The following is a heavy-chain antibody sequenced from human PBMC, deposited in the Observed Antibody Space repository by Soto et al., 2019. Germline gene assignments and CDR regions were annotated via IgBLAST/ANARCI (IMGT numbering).Heavy chain of an antibody. CDR2: INAGNGNT. Sequence: GASVNVSCKASGYTFTSYAMHSVRQAPGQRLEWMGWINAGNGNTKYSQKFQVRVTITRDTSANTSYMELSSLRSEDTAVYNCERRRYNWNLPSSWFDHWGQGTLVTVSS. CDR1: GYTFTSYA. J-gene: IGHJ5*02. V-gene: IGHV1-3*01. D-gene: IGHD1-7*01. CDR3: ERRRYNWNLPSSWFDH.